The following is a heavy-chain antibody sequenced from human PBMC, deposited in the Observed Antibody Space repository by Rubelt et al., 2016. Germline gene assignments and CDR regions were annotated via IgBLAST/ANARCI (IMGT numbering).Heavy chain of an antibody. CDR1: GGSISSSSYY. Sequence: QLQLQESGPGLVKLSETLSLTCTVSGGSISSSSYYWGWIRQPPGKGLEWIGYIYYSGSTYYNPSLKSRVTISVDTSTNQFSLKLRSVTAADTAVYYCARGRMGFHYYYYGMDVWGQGTTVTVSS. CDR2: IYYSGST. CDR3: ARGRMGFHYYYYGMDV. J-gene: IGHJ6*02. D-gene: IGHD1-26*01. V-gene: IGHV4-39*07.